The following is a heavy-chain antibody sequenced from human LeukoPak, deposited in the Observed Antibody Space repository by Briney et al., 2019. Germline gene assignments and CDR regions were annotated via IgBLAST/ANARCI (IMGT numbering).Heavy chain of an antibody. CDR2: INPNSGGT. CDR1: GYTFTGYY. Sequence: ASVKVSCKASGYTFTGYYMHWVRQAPGQGLEWMGWINPNSGGTNYAQKFQGRVTMTRDMSISTAYMELSRLRSDDTAVYYCARDEGYCSSTSCYPVLSGDDYWGQGTLVTVSS. J-gene: IGHJ4*02. V-gene: IGHV1-2*02. D-gene: IGHD2-2*01. CDR3: ARDEGYCSSTSCYPVLSGDDY.